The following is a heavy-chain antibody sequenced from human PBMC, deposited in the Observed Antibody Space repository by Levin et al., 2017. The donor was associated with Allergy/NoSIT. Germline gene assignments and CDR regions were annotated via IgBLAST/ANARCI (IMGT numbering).Heavy chain of an antibody. D-gene: IGHD3-22*01. J-gene: IGHJ4*02. V-gene: IGHV1-24*01. CDR1: GYTLTELS. CDR2: FDPEDGET. Sequence: ASVKVSCKVSGYTLTELSMHWVRQAPGKGLEWMGGFDPEDGETIYAQKFQGRVTMTEDTSTDTAYMELSSLRSEDTAVYYCATSYYDSSGQYFDYWGQGTLVTVSS. CDR3: ATSYYDSSGQYFDY.